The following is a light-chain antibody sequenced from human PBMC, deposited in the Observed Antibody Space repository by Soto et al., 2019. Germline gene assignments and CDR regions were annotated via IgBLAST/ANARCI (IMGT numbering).Light chain of an antibody. V-gene: IGKV1-39*01. CDR2: AAS. CDR3: QQSYSTPRK. CDR1: QSISSY. J-gene: IGKJ1*01. Sequence: DIQVTPSPSSLSASVGDRVTITCRASQSISSYLNWYQQKQGKAPKILIYAASSLQSGVPSRFSGSGSGTDFTLTISSLQPEDFATYYCQQSYSTPRKFGQGTKVDIK.